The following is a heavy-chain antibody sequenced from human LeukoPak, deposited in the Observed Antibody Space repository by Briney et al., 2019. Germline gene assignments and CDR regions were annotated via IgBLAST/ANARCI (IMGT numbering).Heavy chain of an antibody. CDR1: GFTFSTYW. D-gene: IGHD3-10*01. Sequence: GGSLRLSCAASGFTFSTYWMHWVRQAPGKGLVWVSHINPAGSTAFYADSVKGRFTISRDNAKNTVYLQMSSLGAEDTAVCYCGRGMIGAYGSDYWGQGTLVTVSS. CDR2: INPAGSTA. V-gene: IGHV3-74*01. J-gene: IGHJ4*02. CDR3: GRGMIGAYGSDY.